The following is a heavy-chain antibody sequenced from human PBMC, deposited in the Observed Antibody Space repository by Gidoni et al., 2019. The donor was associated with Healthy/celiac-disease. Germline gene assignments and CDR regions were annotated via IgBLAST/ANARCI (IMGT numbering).Heavy chain of an antibody. CDR2: FDPEDGET. D-gene: IGHD5-12*01. CDR3: ATTVRRLPPAFDI. CDR1: GYTLTEVS. Sequence: VQWVQSGAEVKKPGASVKVSCKVSGYTLTEVSRHWVRQAPGKGLEWMGGFDPEDGETIYAQKFQGRVTMTEDTSTDTADMELSSLRSEDTAVYYCATTVRRLPPAFDIWGQGTMVTVSS. J-gene: IGHJ3*02. V-gene: IGHV1-24*01.